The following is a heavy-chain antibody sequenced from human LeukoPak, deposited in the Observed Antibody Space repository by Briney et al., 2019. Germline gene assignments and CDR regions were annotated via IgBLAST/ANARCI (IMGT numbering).Heavy chain of an antibody. V-gene: IGHV3-21*01. J-gene: IGHJ4*02. CDR2: ISSSSSYK. CDR3: TRWLSH. D-gene: IGHD3-10*01. CDR1: GFSFSRYS. Sequence: GGSLRLSCAASGFSFSRYSMNWVRQAPGKGLEWVSCISSSSSYKYYADSVKGRFTISRDDSKNTLYLRMNSLRDEDTAVYYCTRWLSHWGQGTLVTVSS.